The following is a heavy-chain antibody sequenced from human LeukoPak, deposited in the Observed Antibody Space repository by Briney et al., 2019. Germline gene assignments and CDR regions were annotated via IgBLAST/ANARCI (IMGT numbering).Heavy chain of an antibody. V-gene: IGHV1-18*01. Sequence: ASVTVSCKASGYTFTIYGISWVRRAPGQGLEWMGWISAYNGNTNYAQKLQGRVTMTTDTSTSTAYMELRSLRSDDTAVYYCARDYDYVWGSYRHTGYYWGQGTLVTVSS. CDR3: ARDYDYVWGSYRHTGYY. CDR2: ISAYNGNT. CDR1: GYTFTIYG. D-gene: IGHD3-16*02. J-gene: IGHJ4*02.